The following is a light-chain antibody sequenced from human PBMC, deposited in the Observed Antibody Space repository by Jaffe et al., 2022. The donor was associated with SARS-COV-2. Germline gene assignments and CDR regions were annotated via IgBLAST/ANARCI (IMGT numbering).Light chain of an antibody. J-gene: IGKJ3*01. CDR2: AAS. V-gene: IGKV1-9*01. Sequence: DIQLTQSPSFLSASVGDRVTITCRASQGISSYLAWYQQKPGKAPKLLIYAASTLQSGVPSRFSGSGSGTEFTLTISSLQPEDFATYYCQQLNRWETFGPGTKVDIK. CDR3: QQLNRWET. CDR1: QGISSY.